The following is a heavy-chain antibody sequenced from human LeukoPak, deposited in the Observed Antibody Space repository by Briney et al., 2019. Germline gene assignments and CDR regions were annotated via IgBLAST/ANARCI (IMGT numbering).Heavy chain of an antibody. V-gene: IGHV1-69*13. J-gene: IGHJ5*02. CDR3: AKDSRTPNWFDP. Sequence: ASVEVSCKASGGTFSSYAISWVRQAPGQGLEWMGGIIPIFGTANYAQKFQGRVTITADESTSTAYMELSSLRSEDTAVYYCAKDSRTPNWFDPWGQGTLVTVSS. CDR2: IIPIFGTA. D-gene: IGHD2-2*01. CDR1: GGTFSSYA.